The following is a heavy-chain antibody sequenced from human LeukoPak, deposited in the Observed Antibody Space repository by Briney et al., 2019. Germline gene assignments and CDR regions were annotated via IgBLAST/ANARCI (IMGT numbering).Heavy chain of an antibody. Sequence: GASVKVSCKASGGTFSSYAISWVRQAPGQGLEWMGGIIPIFGTANYAQKFQGRVTITADESTSTAYMELSSLRSEDTAVYYCARYSYYYDSSGYYSDYWGQGTLVTVSS. CDR2: IIPIFGTA. J-gene: IGHJ4*02. CDR1: GGTFSSYA. CDR3: ARYSYYYDSSGYYSDY. D-gene: IGHD3-22*01. V-gene: IGHV1-69*13.